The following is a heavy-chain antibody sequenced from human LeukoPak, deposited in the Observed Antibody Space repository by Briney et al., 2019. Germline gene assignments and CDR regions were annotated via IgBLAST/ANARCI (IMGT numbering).Heavy chain of an antibody. CDR2: ISSSGNTI. D-gene: IGHD5-12*01. V-gene: IGHV3-11*04. J-gene: IGHJ4*02. CDR3: ARDSGFGLFDY. CDR1: GFTFSDYY. Sequence: PGGSLRLSCAASGFTFSDYYMSWIRQARGKGLEWVSYISSSGNTIYYADSVKGRFTISRDNAKNSLYLQMNSLGAEDTAVYYCARDSGFGLFDYWGQGTLVTVSS.